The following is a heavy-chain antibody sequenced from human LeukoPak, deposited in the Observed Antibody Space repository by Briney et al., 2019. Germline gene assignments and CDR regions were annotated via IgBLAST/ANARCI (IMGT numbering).Heavy chain of an antibody. CDR3: ARNNIAVAGTGYDY. D-gene: IGHD6-19*01. CDR2: IDWDDDK. CDR1: GFSLSTSGMR. J-gene: IGHJ4*02. Sequence: SGPALVKPTQTLTLTCTFSGFSLSTSGMRVSWIRQPPGKALEWLARIDWDDDKFYSTPLKTRLTISKDTSKNQVVLTTTNMDPVDTATYYCARNNIAVAGTGYDYWGQGTLVTVSS. V-gene: IGHV2-70D*14.